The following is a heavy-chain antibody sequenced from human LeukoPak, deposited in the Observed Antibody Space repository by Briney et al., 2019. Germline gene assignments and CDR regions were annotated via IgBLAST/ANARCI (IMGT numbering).Heavy chain of an antibody. CDR1: GFTFSSYG. Sequence: GGSLRLSCAASGFTFSSYGMHWVRQAPGKGLEWVAFIRYDGSNKYYADSVKGRFTISRDNSKNTLYLQMNSLRAEDTAVYYCARDHYYDSSGYYLLYWGQGTLVTVSS. D-gene: IGHD3-22*01. CDR2: IRYDGSNK. J-gene: IGHJ4*02. V-gene: IGHV3-30*02. CDR3: ARDHYYDSSGYYLLY.